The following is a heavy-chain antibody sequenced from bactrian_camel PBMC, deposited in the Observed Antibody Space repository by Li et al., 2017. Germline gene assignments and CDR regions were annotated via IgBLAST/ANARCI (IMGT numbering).Heavy chain of an antibody. Sequence: VQLVESGGDLVQPGGSLRLSCAASGFTFDDYAMGWIRQAPGKGREVVATISGRGDVYYADSVKGRFTFSRDDAETTLFLQMNSLKPEDTAMYYCAADPRPDWNEGLCHARPTYEYNFWGRGTQVTVS. CDR1: GFTFDDYA. J-gene: IGHJ4*01. D-gene: IGHD8*01. V-gene: IGHV3-1*01. CDR3: AADPRPDWNEGLCHARPTYEYNF. CDR2: ISGRGDV.